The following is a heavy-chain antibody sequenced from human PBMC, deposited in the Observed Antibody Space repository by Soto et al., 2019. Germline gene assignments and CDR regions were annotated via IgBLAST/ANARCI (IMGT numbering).Heavy chain of an antibody. Sequence: GASVKVSCKASGYTFTSYGISWVRQAPGQGLEWMGWISAYNGNTNYAQKLQSRVTMTTDTSTSTAYMELRSLRSDDTAVYYCARDQGVDIVATTVDYWGQGTQVTAPQ. V-gene: IGHV1-18*01. CDR3: ARDQGVDIVATTVDY. D-gene: IGHD5-12*01. J-gene: IGHJ4*02. CDR2: ISAYNGNT. CDR1: GYTFTSYG.